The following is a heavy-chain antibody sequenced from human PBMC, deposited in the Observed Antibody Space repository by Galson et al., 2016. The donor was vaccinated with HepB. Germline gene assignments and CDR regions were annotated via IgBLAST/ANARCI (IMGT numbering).Heavy chain of an antibody. CDR3: AGQYSSTWASFDY. V-gene: IGHV3-23*01. J-gene: IGHJ4*02. D-gene: IGHD6-13*01. CDR1: GFTFSSYA. Sequence: SLRLSCAASGFTFSSYALSWVRQAPGKGLEWVSAVSGSDDYSTYYADSVKGRFTISRDNSKSTMYLQTKSLTVEDTALYYCAGQYSSTWASFDYWGQGTMVTVSS. CDR2: VSGSDDYST.